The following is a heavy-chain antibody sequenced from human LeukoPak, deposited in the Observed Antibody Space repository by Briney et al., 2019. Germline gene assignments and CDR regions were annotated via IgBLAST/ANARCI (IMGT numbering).Heavy chain of an antibody. Sequence: GGSLRLSCAASGFTFNNYAMHWVRQAPGKGLEWVAVISYDGSNKYYADSVKGRFTISRDNSKNTLYLQMNSLRAEDTAVYYCARDYSSSSFDYWGQGTLVTVSS. CDR1: GFTFNNYA. CDR3: ARDYSSSSFDY. J-gene: IGHJ4*02. D-gene: IGHD6-6*01. V-gene: IGHV3-30-3*01. CDR2: ISYDGSNK.